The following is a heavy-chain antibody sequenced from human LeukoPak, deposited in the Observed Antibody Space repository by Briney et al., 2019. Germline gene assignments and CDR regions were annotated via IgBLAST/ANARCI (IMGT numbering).Heavy chain of an antibody. J-gene: IGHJ4*02. CDR3: ARGGRWLQFNY. D-gene: IGHD5-24*01. CDR2: ISYSGST. V-gene: IGHV4-61*01. Sequence: SETLSLPCTVSGGSVNSGTYYWSWIRQPPGKGLEWIGYISYSGSTNYNPSLKSRVTISVDTSKNQFSLKLSSVTAADTAVYYCARGGRWLQFNYWGQGTLVTVSS. CDR1: GGSVNSGTYY.